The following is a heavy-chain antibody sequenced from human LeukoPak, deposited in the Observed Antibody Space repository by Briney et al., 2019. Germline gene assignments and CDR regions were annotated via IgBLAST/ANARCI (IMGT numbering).Heavy chain of an antibody. Sequence: GGSLRLSCAASGFTFSSYWMHWVRQAPGKGLEWFSAITDDGGSTYYADSVKGRFTISRDNSKSTLYLQMSSLRAEDTAVYYCAKGSSSSRPYYFDYWGQGTLVTVSS. D-gene: IGHD2-2*01. V-gene: IGHV3-23*01. J-gene: IGHJ4*02. CDR1: GFTFSSYW. CDR3: AKGSSSSRPYYFDY. CDR2: ITDDGGST.